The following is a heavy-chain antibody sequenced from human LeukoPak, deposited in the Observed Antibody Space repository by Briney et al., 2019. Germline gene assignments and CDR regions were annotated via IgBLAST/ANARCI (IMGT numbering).Heavy chain of an antibody. Sequence: GGSLRLSCAASGFTFTSYSMNWVRQAPGKGLEWVSTISGGGGSTYYADSVKGRFTISRDNSKNTLYLQVNSLRAKDTAVYYCAKGGKWDVTPFDYWGQGTLVTVSS. V-gene: IGHV3-23*01. CDR2: ISGGGGST. CDR3: AKGGKWDVTPFDY. D-gene: IGHD1-26*01. CDR1: GFTFTSYS. J-gene: IGHJ4*02.